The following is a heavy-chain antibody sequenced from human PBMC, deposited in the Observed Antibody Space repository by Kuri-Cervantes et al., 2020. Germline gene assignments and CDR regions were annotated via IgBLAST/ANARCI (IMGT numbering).Heavy chain of an antibody. CDR2: MSAYNSNT. J-gene: IGHJ3*02. Sequence: ASVKGSCKASGYTFPSYGISWVRQAPGQGLEWVGWMSAYNSNTNYAQKLQGRVTITADKSTSTAYMELSSLRSEDTAVYYCARVSGYCSGGSCYPAFDIWGQGTMVTVSS. D-gene: IGHD2-15*01. CDR3: ARVSGYCSGGSCYPAFDI. CDR1: GYTFPSYG. V-gene: IGHV1-18*01.